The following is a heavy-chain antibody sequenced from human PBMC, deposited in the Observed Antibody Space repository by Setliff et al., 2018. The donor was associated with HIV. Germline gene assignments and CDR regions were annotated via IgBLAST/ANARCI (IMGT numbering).Heavy chain of an antibody. D-gene: IGHD3-16*02. V-gene: IGHV5-51*01. CDR3: AKSSGSYPLGFDP. CDR1: GYYFPNSW. J-gene: IGHJ5*02. Sequence: PGESLKISCKGFGYYFPNSWIVWVRQMPGKGLEWMGVIYPGDSDTMYSLVFEGQVTISVDTSINTAYLQWNSLKASDSGIYYCAKSSGSYPLGFDPWGQGTLVTVSS. CDR2: IYPGDSDT.